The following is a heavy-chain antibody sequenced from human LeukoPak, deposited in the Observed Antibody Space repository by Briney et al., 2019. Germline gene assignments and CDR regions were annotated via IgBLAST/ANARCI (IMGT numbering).Heavy chain of an antibody. Sequence: PSGTLSLTCAVSGGSISSVNWWSWVRQPPGKGLEWIGDTHHSGVTNYNASLKSRVTISVDKSKNQLSLELTSVTAADTAMYYCGRNAAYCIDLWGQGTLVTVSS. J-gene: IGHJ1*01. V-gene: IGHV4-4*02. CDR1: GGSISSVNW. D-gene: IGHD2-15*01. CDR2: THHSGVT. CDR3: GRNAAYCIDL.